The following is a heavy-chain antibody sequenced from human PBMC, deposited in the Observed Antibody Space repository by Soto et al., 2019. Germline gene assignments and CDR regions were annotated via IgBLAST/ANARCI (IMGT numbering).Heavy chain of an antibody. CDR3: ARDCSSTSCYTRWVYYYYGMDV. Sequence: GGSLRLSCAASGFTFSSYSMNWVRQAPGKGLEWVSSISSSSSYIYYADSVKGRFTISRDNAKNSLYLQMNSLRAEDTAVYYCARDCSSTSCYTRWVYYYYGMDVWGQGTTVTVSS. J-gene: IGHJ6*02. D-gene: IGHD2-2*02. CDR1: GFTFSSYS. CDR2: ISSSSSYI. V-gene: IGHV3-21*01.